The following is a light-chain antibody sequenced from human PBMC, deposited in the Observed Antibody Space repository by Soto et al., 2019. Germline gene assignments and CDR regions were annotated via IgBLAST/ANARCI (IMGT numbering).Light chain of an antibody. V-gene: IGLV1-40*01. J-gene: IGLJ3*02. CDR1: SSNIGAGYD. CDR2: GNS. Sequence: QSVLTQPPSVSGAPGPRVTISCTGSSSNIGAGYDVYWYQQLPGTAPKLLIYGNSNRPSGVPDRFSGSKSGTSASLAITGLQAEDEADYFCQAYDSSLSVWVFGGGTKLTV. CDR3: QAYDSSLSVWV.